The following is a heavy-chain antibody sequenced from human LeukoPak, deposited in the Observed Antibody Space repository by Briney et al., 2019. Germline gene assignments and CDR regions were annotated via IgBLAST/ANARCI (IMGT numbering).Heavy chain of an antibody. J-gene: IGHJ4*02. D-gene: IGHD4-17*01. CDR1: GFTFDDYG. V-gene: IGHV3-20*04. Sequence: PGGSLRLSCAASGFTFDDYGMSWVRQTPGKGLEWVSGINWNGGSTGYADSVKGRFTISRDNDKNSLYLQMNSLRAEDTALYYCAKDIYGDYGRPGFDYWGQGTLVTVSS. CDR3: AKDIYGDYGRPGFDY. CDR2: INWNGGST.